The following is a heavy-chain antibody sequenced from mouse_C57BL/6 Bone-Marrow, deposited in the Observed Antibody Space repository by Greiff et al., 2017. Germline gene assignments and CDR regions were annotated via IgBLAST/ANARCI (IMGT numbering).Heavy chain of an antibody. D-gene: IGHD1-1*01. Sequence: VQLQQPGAELVRPGSSVKLSCKASGYTFTSYWMDWVKQRPGQGLEWIGNIYPSDSETHYNQKFKDKATLTVDKSSSTAYMQLSSLTSEDSAVYYCARRDYEGAMDYWGQGTSVTVSS. CDR1: GYTFTSYW. V-gene: IGHV1-61*01. CDR2: IYPSDSET. CDR3: ARRDYEGAMDY. J-gene: IGHJ4*01.